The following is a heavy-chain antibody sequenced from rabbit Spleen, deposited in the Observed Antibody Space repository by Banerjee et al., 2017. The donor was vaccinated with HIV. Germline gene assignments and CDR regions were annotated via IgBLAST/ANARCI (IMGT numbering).Heavy chain of an antibody. CDR1: GFSFSNKAV. V-gene: IGHV1S45*01. CDR3: ARDSSSSFSSYGMDL. CDR2: INAGSSGFT. Sequence: QEQLVESGGGLVKPEGSLKLSCTASGFSFSNKAVMCWVRQAPGKGLEWIACINAGSSGFTYHASWAKGRFTISKTSSTTVTLQATSLTAADTATYFCARDSSSSFSSYGMDLWGPGTLVTVS. D-gene: IGHD1-1*01. J-gene: IGHJ6*01.